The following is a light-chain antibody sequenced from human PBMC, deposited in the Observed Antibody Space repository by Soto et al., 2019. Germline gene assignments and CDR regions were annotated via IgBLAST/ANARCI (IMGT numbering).Light chain of an antibody. J-gene: IGLJ1*01. V-gene: IGLV1-40*01. CDR3: QSYDDSLSVHYV. Sequence: QSVLTQPPSVSGAPVQRVTISCTGSISNIGSTYDVQWYQQLPGTAPKLLIHGNTNRPSGVPDRFSGSKSGTSASLAITGLQADDEADYYCQSYDDSLSVHYVFGTGSKLTVL. CDR2: GNT. CDR1: ISNIGSTYD.